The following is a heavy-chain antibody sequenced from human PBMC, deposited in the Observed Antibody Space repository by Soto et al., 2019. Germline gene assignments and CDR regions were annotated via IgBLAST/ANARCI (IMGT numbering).Heavy chain of an antibody. V-gene: IGHV3-7*03. CDR1: GFTFSSYW. Sequence: SLRLSCAASGFTFSSYWMSWVRQAPGKGLEWVANIKEDGREKYYVDSVKGRFTISRDHAKNSLFLQMNSLRAEDTAVYYCARASDYGPNLDYWGQGTLVTVSS. CDR2: IKEDGREK. D-gene: IGHD4-17*01. J-gene: IGHJ4*02. CDR3: ARASDYGPNLDY.